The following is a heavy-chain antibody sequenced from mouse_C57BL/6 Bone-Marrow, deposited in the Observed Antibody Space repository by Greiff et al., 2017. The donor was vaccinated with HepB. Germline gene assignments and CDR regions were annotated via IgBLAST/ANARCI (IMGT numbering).Heavy chain of an antibody. D-gene: IGHD4-1*01. CDR2: IWSGGST. CDR3: ARGFWVLYYYAMDY. Sequence: VQLQQSGPGLVQPSQSLSITCTVSGFSLTSYGVHWVSPGKGLEWLGVIWSGGSTDYNAAFISRLSISKDNSKSQVFFKMNSLQADDTAIYYCARGFWVLYYYAMDYWGQGTSVTVSS. CDR1: GFSLTSYG. V-gene: IGHV2-2*01. J-gene: IGHJ4*01.